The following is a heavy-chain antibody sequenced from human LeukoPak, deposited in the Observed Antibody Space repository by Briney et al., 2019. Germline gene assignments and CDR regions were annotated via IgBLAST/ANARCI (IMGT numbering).Heavy chain of an antibody. J-gene: IGHJ4*02. V-gene: IGHV3-30*04. Sequence: GGSLRLSCAASGFTFSSYAMHWVRQAPGKGLEWVAVISYDGSNKYYADSVKGRFTISRVNSKNTLYLQMNSLRAEDTAVYYCAELLWFGDPFDYWGQGTLVTVSS. CDR2: ISYDGSNK. D-gene: IGHD3-10*01. CDR3: AELLWFGDPFDY. CDR1: GFTFSSYA.